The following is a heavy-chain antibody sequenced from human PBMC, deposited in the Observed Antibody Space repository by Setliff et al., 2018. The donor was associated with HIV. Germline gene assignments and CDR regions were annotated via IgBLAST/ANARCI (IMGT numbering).Heavy chain of an antibody. CDR1: GGSISTYY. V-gene: IGHV4-59*08. J-gene: IGHJ3*02. D-gene: IGHD3-22*01. CDR3: ARHGHFYDSSSSDAFDI. CDR2: VSYSGST. Sequence: PSETLSLTCNVSGGSISTYYWSWIRQPPGKGLEWLGYVSYSGSTNFNPSLESRPAMSVDMSKNHFSLNLRSVTAADTAVYYCARHGHFYDSSSSDAFDIWGHGTMVTVSS.